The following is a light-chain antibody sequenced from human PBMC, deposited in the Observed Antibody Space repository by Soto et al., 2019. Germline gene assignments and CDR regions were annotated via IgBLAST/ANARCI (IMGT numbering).Light chain of an antibody. V-gene: IGKV3-15*01. CDR3: QQYNNWPPWT. CDR2: GAS. CDR1: QSVSSN. J-gene: IGKJ1*01. Sequence: EIVMTQSPATLSVSPGERATLSCRASQSVSSNLAWYQQKPGQAPRLLIYGASTRATGIPARFSGSGSGTEFTLTISSFQSEDFAVYYCQQYNNWPPWTFGQGTKVAIK.